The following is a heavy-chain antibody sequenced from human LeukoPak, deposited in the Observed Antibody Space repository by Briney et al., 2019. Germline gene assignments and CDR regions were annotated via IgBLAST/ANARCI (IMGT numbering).Heavy chain of an antibody. Sequence: SETLSLTCTVSGGSINGYYWGWIRQPPGKGLEWIGSIYYSGSTYYNPSLKSRVTISVDTSKNQFSLKLSSVTAAGTAVYYCATRKGPGHYYYYGMDVWGQGTTVTVSS. CDR1: GGSINGYY. V-gene: IGHV4-39*07. CDR3: ATRKGPGHYYYYGMDV. CDR2: IYYSGST. J-gene: IGHJ6*02.